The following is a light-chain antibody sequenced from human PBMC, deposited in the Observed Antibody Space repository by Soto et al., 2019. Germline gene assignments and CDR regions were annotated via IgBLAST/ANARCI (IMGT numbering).Light chain of an antibody. CDR2: KAS. CDR1: QSISSW. V-gene: IGKV1-5*03. Sequence: DLQMTQSPSTLSASVGDSVTITCRASQSISSWLARYQQKPGKAPNLLIYKASSLKSGVPSRFSGSASGTEFTLTISGLQPDDFATYYCQQCNSYSPITFGQGTRLEIK. J-gene: IGKJ5*01. CDR3: QQCNSYSPIT.